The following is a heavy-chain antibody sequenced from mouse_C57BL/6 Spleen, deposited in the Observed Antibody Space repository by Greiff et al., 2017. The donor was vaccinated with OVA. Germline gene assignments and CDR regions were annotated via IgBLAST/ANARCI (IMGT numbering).Heavy chain of an antibody. D-gene: IGHD2-4*01. CDR3: ARYYDYDDRALAY. Sequence: QVQLQQPGAELVKPGASVKMSCKASGYTFTSYLITWVKQRPGQGLEWIGDIYPGSGSTNYNEKFKSKATLTVGTSSSTAYMQLSSLTSEDSAVYYCARYYDYDDRALAYWGQGTTLTVSS. CDR1: GYTFTSYL. CDR2: IYPGSGST. V-gene: IGHV1-55*01. J-gene: IGHJ2*01.